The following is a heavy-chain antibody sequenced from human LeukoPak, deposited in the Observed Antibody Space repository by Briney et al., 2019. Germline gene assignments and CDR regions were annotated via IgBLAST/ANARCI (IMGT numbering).Heavy chain of an antibody. Sequence: VASVKVSCKASGYTFTSYYMHWVRQAPGQGLEWMGIINPSGGSTSYAQKFQGRVTMTRDTSTSTVYMELSSLRSEDTAVYYCARNKGEYYDILTGSQQPHPNPFDYWGQGTLVTVSS. CDR3: ARNKGEYYDILTGSQQPHPNPFDY. J-gene: IGHJ4*02. CDR1: GYTFTSYY. CDR2: INPSGGST. D-gene: IGHD3-9*01. V-gene: IGHV1-46*01.